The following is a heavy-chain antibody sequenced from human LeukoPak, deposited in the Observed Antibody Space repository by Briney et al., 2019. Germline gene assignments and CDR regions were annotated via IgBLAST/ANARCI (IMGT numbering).Heavy chain of an antibody. Sequence: ASVKVSCKASGGTFSSYAISWVRQAPGQGLEWMGGIIPIFDTANYAQKFQGRVTITADKSTSTAYMELSSLRSEDTAVYYCASLTYYDILTGYSNGPDAFDIWGQGTMVTVSS. CDR1: GGTFSSYA. CDR2: IIPIFDTA. V-gene: IGHV1-69*06. J-gene: IGHJ3*02. CDR3: ASLTYYDILTGYSNGPDAFDI. D-gene: IGHD3-9*01.